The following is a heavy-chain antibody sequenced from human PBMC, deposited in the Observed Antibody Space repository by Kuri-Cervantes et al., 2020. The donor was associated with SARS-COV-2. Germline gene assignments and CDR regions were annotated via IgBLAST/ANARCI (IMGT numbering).Heavy chain of an antibody. CDR3: AREVSGTVVTPLDY. J-gene: IGHJ4*02. D-gene: IGHD4-23*01. CDR1: GYTFTGYY. Sequence: ASVKVSCKASGYTFTGYYMHWVRQAPGQGLEWMGWINPNSGGTNYAQKLQGRVTMTTDTSTSTAYMELRSLRSDDTAVYYCAREVSGTVVTPLDYWGQGTLVTVSS. V-gene: IGHV1-2*02. CDR2: INPNSGGT.